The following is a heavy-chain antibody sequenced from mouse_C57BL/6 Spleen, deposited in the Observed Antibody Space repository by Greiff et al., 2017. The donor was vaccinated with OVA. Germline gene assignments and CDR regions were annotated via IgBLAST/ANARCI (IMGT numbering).Heavy chain of an antibody. CDR2: IHPNSGST. CDR3: AGEGYDPLFAY. D-gene: IGHD2-3*01. V-gene: IGHV1-64*01. CDR1: GYTFTSYW. J-gene: IGHJ3*01. Sequence: QVQLQQPGAELVKPGASVKLSCKASGYTFTSYWMHWVKQRPGQGLEWIGMIHPNSGSTNYNEKFKSKATLTVDKSSSTAYMQLSRLTSEDSAVYSCAGEGYDPLFAYWGQGTLVTVSA.